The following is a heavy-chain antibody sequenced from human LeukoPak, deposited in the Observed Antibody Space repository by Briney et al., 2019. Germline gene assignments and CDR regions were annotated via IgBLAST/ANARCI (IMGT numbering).Heavy chain of an antibody. CDR1: GGSISSSGYF. J-gene: IGHJ4*02. CDR2: IYYSGST. V-gene: IGHV4-39*07. CDR3: ARKWAAIAYFDY. D-gene: IGHD6-25*01. Sequence: SETLSLTCTVSGGSISSSGYFWGWIRQPPGKGLEWIGSIYYSGSTYYNPSLKSRVTISVDTSKNQFSLKLSSVTAADTAVYYCARKWAAIAYFDYWGQGTLVTVSS.